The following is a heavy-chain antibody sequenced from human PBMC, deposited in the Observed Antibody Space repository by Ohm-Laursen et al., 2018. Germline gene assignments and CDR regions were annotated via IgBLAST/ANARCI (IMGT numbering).Heavy chain of an antibody. CDR2: MYYSGNT. D-gene: IGHD2-2*02. J-gene: IGHJ6*02. CDR1: GGSISSSSYY. V-gene: IGHV4-39*07. CDR3: ARVYSSCDT. Sequence: SETLSLTCIVSGGSISSSSYYWGWIRQPPGKGLEWIGGMYYSGNTYYNPSLKSRVSISVDTSKNQLSLRLSSVTAADTAVYYCARVYSSCDTWGQGTTVTVSS.